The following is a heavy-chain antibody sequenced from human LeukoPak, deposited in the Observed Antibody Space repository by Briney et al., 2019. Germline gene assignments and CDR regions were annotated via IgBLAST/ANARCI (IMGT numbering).Heavy chain of an antibody. J-gene: IGHJ5*01. D-gene: IGHD4-23*01. Sequence: GESLKISCKGSGYRFTNYWIGWVRQMPGKGLEGMGIIYPSDSDTRYSPSFQGQVTISTDKSISTAYLQWSSLKASDTAMYYCARLEGNAFLDSWGQGTLVIVSS. V-gene: IGHV5-51*01. CDR2: IYPSDSDT. CDR1: GYRFTNYW. CDR3: ARLEGNAFLDS.